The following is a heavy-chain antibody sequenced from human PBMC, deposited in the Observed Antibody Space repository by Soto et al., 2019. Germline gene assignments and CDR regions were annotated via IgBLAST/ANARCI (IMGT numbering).Heavy chain of an antibody. CDR3: AADAGGADDFWSGYLPNWFDP. J-gene: IGHJ5*02. D-gene: IGHD3-3*01. CDR1: GFTFTSSA. CDR2: IVVGSGNT. Sequence: GASVKVSCMASGFTFTSSAVQWVRQARRQRLEWIGWIVVGSGNTNYAQKFQERVTITRDMSTSTAYMELSSLRSEDTAVYYCAADAGGADDFWSGYLPNWFDPWGQGTLVTVS. V-gene: IGHV1-58*01.